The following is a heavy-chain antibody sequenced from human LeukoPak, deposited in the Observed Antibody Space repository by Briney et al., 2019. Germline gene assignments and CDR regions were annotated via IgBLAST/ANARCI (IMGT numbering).Heavy chain of an antibody. V-gene: IGHV3-48*01. CDR2: ISSSSSTI. CDR1: GFTFSSYS. CDR3: ARGSLDSSSWFQIDY. J-gene: IGHJ4*02. D-gene: IGHD6-13*01. Sequence: GGSLRLSCAASGFTFSSYSVNWVRQAPGKGLEWVSYISSSSSTIYYADSVKGRFTISRDNARNSLYLQMNSLRAEDTAVHYCARGSLDSSSWFQIDYWGQGTLVTVSS.